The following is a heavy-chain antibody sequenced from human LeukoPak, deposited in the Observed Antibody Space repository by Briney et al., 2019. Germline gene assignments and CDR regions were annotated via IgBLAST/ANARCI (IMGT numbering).Heavy chain of an antibody. V-gene: IGHV3-23*01. CDR2: ILSGGDVF. D-gene: IGHD4-17*01. CDR1: GFSFSSFA. CDR3: ARDPNGNYVGAFEM. J-gene: IGHJ3*02. Sequence: LPGGSLRLSCAASGFSFSSFAMVSVRQPPGRGLGLISAILSGGDVFFYGDSVRGRFTISRDDSTNTLFLPMNNLRADDSGVYYCARDPNGNYVGAFEMWGPGTTVTVSS.